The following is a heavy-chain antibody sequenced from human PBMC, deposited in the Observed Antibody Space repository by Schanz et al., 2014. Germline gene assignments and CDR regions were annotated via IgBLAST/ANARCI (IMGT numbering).Heavy chain of an antibody. V-gene: IGHV4-61*01. CDR3: ARDGLGADY. CDR1: GYSVSSGYY. Sequence: QVQLQESGPGLVKPSETLSLTCTVSGYSVSSGYYWGWIRQPPGKGLEWIGHRDSSGSTKYNPSLKSRVPISIDTSKNQISLRLRSVTEADTAVYYCARDGLGADYWGQGTLVTVSA. J-gene: IGHJ4*02. CDR2: RDSSGST.